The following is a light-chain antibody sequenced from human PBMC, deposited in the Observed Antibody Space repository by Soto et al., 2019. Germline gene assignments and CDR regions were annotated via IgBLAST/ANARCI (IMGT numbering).Light chain of an antibody. V-gene: IGLV1-40*01. CDR3: ATWDDSLSGWV. Sequence: QLVLTQTPSVSGAPGQRVTISCTGRSSNIGAGYDVHWYQHLPGTAPKLLIYGTTNRPSGVPDRFSGSKSGISASLAITGLQAEDEADYYCATWDDSLSGWVFGGGTKVTVL. J-gene: IGLJ3*02. CDR1: SSNIGAGYD. CDR2: GTT.